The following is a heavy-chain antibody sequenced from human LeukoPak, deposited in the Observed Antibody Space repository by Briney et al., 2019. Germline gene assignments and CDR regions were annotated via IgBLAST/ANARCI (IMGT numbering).Heavy chain of an antibody. Sequence: GGSLRLSCAASGFSFSSYSMNWVRQAPGKGLEWVSSISSSSSYIYYADSVKGRFTISRDNAKNSLYLQMNSLRAEDTAVYYCARVMTTVTTLDYWGQGTLVTVSS. D-gene: IGHD4-11*01. CDR1: GFSFSSYS. J-gene: IGHJ4*02. CDR3: ARVMTTVTTLDY. V-gene: IGHV3-21*01. CDR2: ISSSSSYI.